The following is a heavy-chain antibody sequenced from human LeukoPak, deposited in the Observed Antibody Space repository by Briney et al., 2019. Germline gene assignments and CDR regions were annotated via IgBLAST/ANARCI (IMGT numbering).Heavy chain of an antibody. CDR3: ARDSVGATEYYYYGMDV. CDR1: GFTVSSNY. V-gene: IGHV3-66*01. J-gene: IGHJ6*02. Sequence: TGGSLRLSCAASGFTVSSNYMSWVRQAPGKGLEWVSVIYSGGSTYYADSVKGRFTIPRDNSKNTLYLQMNSLRAEDTAVYYCARDSVGATEYYYYGMDVWGQGTTVTVSS. D-gene: IGHD1-26*01. CDR2: IYSGGST.